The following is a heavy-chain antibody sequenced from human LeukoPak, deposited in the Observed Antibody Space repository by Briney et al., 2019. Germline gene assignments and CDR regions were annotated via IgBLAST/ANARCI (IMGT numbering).Heavy chain of an antibody. V-gene: IGHV1-18*01. CDR3: ARDDLDCSGGTCYPDNY. D-gene: IGHD2-15*01. CDR2: ISAYNGNT. J-gene: IGHJ4*02. Sequence: GASMKVSCKASGYTFTTYGITWVRQAPGQGLEWMGWISAYNGNTNYAQKFQDRVTMTTDTSTSTAYMELRNLRSDDTAFYYCARDDLDCSGGTCYPDNYWGQGTLVAVSS. CDR1: GYTFTTYG.